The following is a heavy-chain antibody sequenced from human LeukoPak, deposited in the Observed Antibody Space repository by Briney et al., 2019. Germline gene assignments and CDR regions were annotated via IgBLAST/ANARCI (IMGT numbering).Heavy chain of an antibody. CDR3: AREGYYYYMDV. Sequence: SETLSLTCTVSGGSISSSSYYWGWIRQPPGKGLEWIGSIYYSGSTYYNPSLKSRVTISVDTSKNQFSLKLSSVTAADMAVYYCAREGYYYYMDVWGKGTTVTVSS. CDR1: GGSISSSSYY. J-gene: IGHJ6*03. V-gene: IGHV4-39*07. CDR2: IYYSGST.